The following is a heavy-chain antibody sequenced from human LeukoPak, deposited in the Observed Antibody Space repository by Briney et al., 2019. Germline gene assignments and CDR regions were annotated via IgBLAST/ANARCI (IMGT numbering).Heavy chain of an antibody. CDR2: INAGNGNT. CDR3: ASTYYDFWSGYYRETYYYYGMDV. D-gene: IGHD3-3*01. Sequence: ASVKVSCKASGYTFTSYAMHWVRQAPGQRLEWMGWINAGNGNTKYSQKFQGRVTITRDTSASTAYMELSSLRSEDTAVYYCASTYYDFWSGYYRETYYYYGMDVWGQGTTVTVSS. CDR1: GYTFTSYA. J-gene: IGHJ6*02. V-gene: IGHV1-3*01.